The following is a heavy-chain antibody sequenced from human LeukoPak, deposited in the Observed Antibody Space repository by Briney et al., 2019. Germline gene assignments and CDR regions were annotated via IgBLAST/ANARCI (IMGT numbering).Heavy chain of an antibody. D-gene: IGHD3-22*01. V-gene: IGHV3-48*01. CDR2: ISSSSSTI. CDR3: AVVVVTFDY. J-gene: IGHJ4*02. Sequence: GGSLRLSCAASGFTFSSYSMSWVRQAPGKGLEWVSYISSSSSTIYYADSVKGRFTISRDNAKNSLYLQMNSLRAEDTAVYYCAVVVVTFDYWGQGTLVTVSS. CDR1: GFTFSSYS.